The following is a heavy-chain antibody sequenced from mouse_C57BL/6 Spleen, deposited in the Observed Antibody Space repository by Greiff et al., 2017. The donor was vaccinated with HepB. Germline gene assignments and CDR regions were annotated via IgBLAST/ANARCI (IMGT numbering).Heavy chain of an antibody. J-gene: IGHJ1*03. Sequence: EVMLVESREGLVKPGGSLKLSCAASGFTFSSYAMSWVRQTPEKRLEWVAYISSGGDYIYYADTVKGRFTISRDNARNTLYLQMSSLKSEDTAMYYCTSAYGQTDWYFDVWGTGTTVTVSS. V-gene: IGHV5-9-1*02. D-gene: IGHD1-1*01. CDR2: ISSGGDYI. CDR3: TSAYGQTDWYFDV. CDR1: GFTFSSYA.